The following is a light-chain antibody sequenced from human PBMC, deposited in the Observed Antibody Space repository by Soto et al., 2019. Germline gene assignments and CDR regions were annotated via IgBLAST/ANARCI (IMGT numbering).Light chain of an antibody. Sequence: ENVLTQSPGTLSLSPGERATLSCRASQRVSTDYLAWFQQRPGQAPRLLIFGASSRATGISDRFSGSRSGTDFTLTISTLEPEDFAVYYCQQYGSSPTTFGQGTKLEIK. CDR3: QQYGSSPTT. CDR1: QRVSTDY. J-gene: IGKJ2*01. V-gene: IGKV3-20*01. CDR2: GAS.